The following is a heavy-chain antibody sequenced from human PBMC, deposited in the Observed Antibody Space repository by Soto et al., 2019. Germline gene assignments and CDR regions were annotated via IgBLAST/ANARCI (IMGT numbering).Heavy chain of an antibody. J-gene: IGHJ5*02. V-gene: IGHV4-59*01. CDR2: VRDTGST. CDR3: ARYSPPKKTYDSNPGWFDP. Sequence: SETLSLTCIVSGGSISNYYWSWIRQPPGKGLEWIGYVRDTGSTNYNPSLKSRVTISIDTSRNQFSLSLSSVTAADTAVYFCARYSPPKKTYDSNPGWFDPWGQGTLVTAPQ. CDR1: GGSISNYY. D-gene: IGHD3-22*01.